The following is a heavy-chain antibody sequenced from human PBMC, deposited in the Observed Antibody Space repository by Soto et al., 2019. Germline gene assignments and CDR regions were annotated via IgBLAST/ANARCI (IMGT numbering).Heavy chain of an antibody. Sequence: QVQLVESGGGVVQPGRSLRLSCAASGFTFSSYGMHWVRQAPGKGLEWVAVISYDGSNKYYADSVKGRFTISRDNSKNTLYLQMNSLRAEDTAVYYCAKDQGPMTTVTRAIDYWGQGTLVTVSS. V-gene: IGHV3-30*18. D-gene: IGHD4-17*01. CDR2: ISYDGSNK. CDR3: AKDQGPMTTVTRAIDY. CDR1: GFTFSSYG. J-gene: IGHJ4*02.